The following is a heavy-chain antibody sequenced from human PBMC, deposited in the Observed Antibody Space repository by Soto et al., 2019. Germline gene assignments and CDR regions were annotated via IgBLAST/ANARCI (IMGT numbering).Heavy chain of an antibody. Sequence: GGSLRLSCAASGFTFSSYSMNWVRQAPGKGLEWVSYISSSSSSTIYYADSVKGRFTISRDNAKNSLYLQMNSLRDEDTAVYYCARDTNQFSGAFDIWGQGTMVTVSS. CDR3: ARDTNQFSGAFDI. J-gene: IGHJ3*02. V-gene: IGHV3-48*02. D-gene: IGHD3-10*01. CDR1: GFTFSSYS. CDR2: ISSSSSSTI.